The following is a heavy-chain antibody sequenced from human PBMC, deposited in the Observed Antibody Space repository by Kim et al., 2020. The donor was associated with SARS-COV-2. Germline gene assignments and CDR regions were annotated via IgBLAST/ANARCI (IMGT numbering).Heavy chain of an antibody. CDR3: ARGWHSSSWDY. CDR2: IYYSGST. D-gene: IGHD6-13*01. J-gene: IGHJ4*02. V-gene: IGHV4-59*01. CDR1: GGSISSYY. Sequence: SETLSLTCTVSGGSISSYYWSWIRQPPGKGLEWIGYIYYSGSTNYNPSLKSRVTISVDTSKNQFSLKLSSVTAADTAVYYCARGWHSSSWDYWGQGTLVTVSS.